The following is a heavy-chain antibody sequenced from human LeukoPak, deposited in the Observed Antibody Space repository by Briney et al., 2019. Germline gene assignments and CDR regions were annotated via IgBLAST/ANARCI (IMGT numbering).Heavy chain of an antibody. CDR3: ARDRRYDYMDV. V-gene: IGHV3-74*01. J-gene: IGHJ6*03. CDR1: GFTFSSTW. Sequence: GGSLRLSCAASGFTFSSTWMHWVRQAPGKGLVWVSRITSDGSSTIYADSVKGRFTISRDNAKNTLYLQMNSLRAEDTAVYYCARDRRYDYMDVWGKGTTVTISS. CDR2: ITSDGSST.